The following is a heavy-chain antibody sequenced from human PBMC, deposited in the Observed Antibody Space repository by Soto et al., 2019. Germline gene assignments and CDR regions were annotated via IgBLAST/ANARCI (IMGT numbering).Heavy chain of an antibody. CDR1: GGTFSSYT. V-gene: IGHV1-69*04. CDR2: IIPILGIA. J-gene: IGHJ5*02. Sequence: SVKVSCKASGGTFSSYTISWVRQAPGQGLEWMGRIIPILGIANYAQKFQGRVTITADKSTSTAYMELSSLRSEDTAVYYCARDKRIEIAAATNNWFDPWGQGTLVTVSS. D-gene: IGHD6-13*01. CDR3: ARDKRIEIAAATNNWFDP.